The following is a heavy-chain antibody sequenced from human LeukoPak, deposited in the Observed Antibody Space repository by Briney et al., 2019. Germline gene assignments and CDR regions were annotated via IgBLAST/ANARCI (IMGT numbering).Heavy chain of an antibody. CDR3: ARLQGGYDTRRNAFDI. CDR2: IIPIFGTA. D-gene: IGHD3-22*01. CDR1: GGTFSSYA. Sequence: ASVKVSCKASGGTFSSYAISWVRQAPGQGLEWMGGIIPIFGTANYAQKFQGRVTITTDESTSTAYMELSSLRSEDTAVYYCARLQGGYDTRRNAFDIWGQGTMVTVSS. V-gene: IGHV1-69*05. J-gene: IGHJ3*02.